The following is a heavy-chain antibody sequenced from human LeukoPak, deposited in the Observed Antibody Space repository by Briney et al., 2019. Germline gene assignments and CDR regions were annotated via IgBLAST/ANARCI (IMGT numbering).Heavy chain of an antibody. CDR1: GYTFISYY. CDR2: IDPSGGST. V-gene: IGHV1-46*01. D-gene: IGHD3-22*01. J-gene: IGHJ4*02. CDR3: AREDYYDSGSNDY. Sequence: ASVKVSCKASGYTFISYYMHWVRQAPGQGLEWMGKIDPSGGSTRYAQKFQGRVNMTRDISTSTVYMELSSLRSEDTAVYYCAREDYYDSGSNDYWGQGTLVTVSS.